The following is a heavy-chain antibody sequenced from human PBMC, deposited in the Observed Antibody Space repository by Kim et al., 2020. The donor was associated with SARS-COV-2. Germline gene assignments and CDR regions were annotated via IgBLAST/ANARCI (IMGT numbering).Heavy chain of an antibody. V-gene: IGHV3-23*01. Sequence: EDSVKGRFTISRDNSKNPLYLQINRLRADDTAVYYCAKNPRAYRALNFDDWGQGTLVTVSS. CDR3: AKNPRAYRALNFDD. J-gene: IGHJ4*02. D-gene: IGHD3-3*02.